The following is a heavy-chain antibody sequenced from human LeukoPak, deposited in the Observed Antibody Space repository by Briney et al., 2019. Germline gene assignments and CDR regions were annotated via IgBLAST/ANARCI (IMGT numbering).Heavy chain of an antibody. V-gene: IGHV4-61*01. Sequence: SETLSLTCTVSDDSVSSSRYYWTWIRQPPGKGLEWIGYIYHGSATYNPSLESRVTLSMDTSKNQYSLKMTSVTAADTAVYYCAREGGRQWLVSGALDSWGREPWSPSPQ. J-gene: IGHJ5*01. CDR2: IYHGSA. CDR1: DDSVSSSRYY. CDR3: AREGGRQWLVSGALDS. D-gene: IGHD6-19*01.